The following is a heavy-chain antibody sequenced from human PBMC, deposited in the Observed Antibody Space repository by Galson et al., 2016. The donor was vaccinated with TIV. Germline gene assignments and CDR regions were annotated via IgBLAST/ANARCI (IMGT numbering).Heavy chain of an antibody. CDR3: ARDYDLLTGLSSFDS. V-gene: IGHV1-2*02. CDR1: GYPFTGYY. D-gene: IGHD3-9*01. J-gene: IGHJ4*02. CDR2: IDPNSGDT. Sequence: SVKVSCKASGYPFTGYYIHWVRRAPGQGLEWMGWIDPNSGDTYYAQKFEGRVTMTRDTSINTAYMELNRLRSDDTAVYYCARDYDLLTGLSSFDSWGQGTLVTVSS.